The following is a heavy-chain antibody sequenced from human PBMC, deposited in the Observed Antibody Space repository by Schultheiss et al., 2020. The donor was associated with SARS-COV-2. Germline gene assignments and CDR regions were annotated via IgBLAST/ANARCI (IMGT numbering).Heavy chain of an antibody. CDR1: GYTFTSYA. CDR3: ARDYYDSSGYYRGGY. Sequence: ASVKVSCKASGYTFTSYAMHWVRQAPGQRLEWMGWINAGNGNTKYSQKFQGRVTITRYTSASTAYMELSSLRSEDTAVYYCARDYYDSSGYYRGGYWGQGTLVTVSS. J-gene: IGHJ4*02. CDR2: INAGNGNT. D-gene: IGHD3-22*01. V-gene: IGHV1-3*01.